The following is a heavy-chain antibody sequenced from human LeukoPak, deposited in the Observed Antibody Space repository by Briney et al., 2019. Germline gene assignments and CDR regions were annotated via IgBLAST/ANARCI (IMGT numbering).Heavy chain of an antibody. CDR3: AREPYDSSGFDY. D-gene: IGHD3-22*01. CDR2: IYSGGST. V-gene: IGHV3-53*01. CDR1: GFTFSSDA. Sequence: PGGSLRLSCAASGFTFSSDAMSWVRQAPGKGLEWVSVIYSGGSTYYADSVKGRFTISRDNSKNTLYLQMNSLRAEDTAVYYCAREPYDSSGFDYWGQGTLVTVSS. J-gene: IGHJ4*02.